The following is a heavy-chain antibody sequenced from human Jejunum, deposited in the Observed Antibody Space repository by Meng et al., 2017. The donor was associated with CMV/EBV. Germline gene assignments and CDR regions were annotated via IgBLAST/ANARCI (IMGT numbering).Heavy chain of an antibody. J-gene: IGHJ4*02. Sequence: VGSGGGLVQPGGSLRLSCAASGFNFRNYWMHWVRQEPGKGPLWVSRITDDGTTNYADFVQGRFTISRDNAKNTVYLQMNSLRAEDTGIYYCTGLDYWGQGTLVTVSS. CDR2: ITDDGTT. CDR1: GFNFRNYW. V-gene: IGHV3-74*01. CDR3: TGLDY.